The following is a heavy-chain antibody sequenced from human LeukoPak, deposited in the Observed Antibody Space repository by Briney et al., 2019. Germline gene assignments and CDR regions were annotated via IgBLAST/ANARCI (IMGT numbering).Heavy chain of an antibody. Sequence: PSETLSLTCTVSGGSLTSSNNYWGWTRQPPGKGLEWFGSISYIGATAYNPSLKSRVTISVDTSKNQFSLKLSSVTAADTAVYYCARGVQIWGQGTMVTVSS. CDR2: ISYIGAT. CDR1: GGSLTSSNNY. V-gene: IGHV4-39*01. CDR3: ARGVQI. J-gene: IGHJ3*02.